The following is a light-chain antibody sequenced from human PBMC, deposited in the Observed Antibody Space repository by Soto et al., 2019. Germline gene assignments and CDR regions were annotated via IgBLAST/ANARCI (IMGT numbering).Light chain of an antibody. CDR1: QSLVDSDGNTF. J-gene: IGKJ1*01. V-gene: IGKV2-30*01. Sequence: DIVMTQSPFSLPVTLGQPSSISCRSSQSLVDSDGNTFLNWFQQRPGQSPRRLIHKVSDRDSGVPDRFSGSGSGTDFTLKISRVEAEDVGVYYCMQGAHWPRTFGQGTKVDI. CDR3: MQGAHWPRT. CDR2: KVS.